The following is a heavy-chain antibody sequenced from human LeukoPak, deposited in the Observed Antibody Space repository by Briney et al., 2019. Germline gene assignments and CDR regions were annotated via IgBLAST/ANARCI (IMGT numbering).Heavy chain of an antibody. CDR3: ARGPLIVGATSDDY. D-gene: IGHD1-26*01. J-gene: IGHJ4*02. Sequence: ASVKVSCKASGYTFTSYDINWVRQATGQGLEWMGRMNPNSGNTGYAQKFQGRVTMTRNTSISTAYMELSSLRSEDTAVYYCARGPLIVGATSDDYWGQGTLVTVSS. CDR1: GYTFTSYD. V-gene: IGHV1-8*01. CDR2: MNPNSGNT.